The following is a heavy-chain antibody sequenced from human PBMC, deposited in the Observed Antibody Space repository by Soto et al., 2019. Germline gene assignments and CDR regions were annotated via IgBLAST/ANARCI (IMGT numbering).Heavy chain of an antibody. CDR2: INPNSGGT. V-gene: IGHV1-2*02. Sequence: QVQLVQSGAEVKKPGASVKVSCKASGYTFTGYYMHWVRQAPGQGLEWMGWINPNSGGTNYAQKLQGRVTMTRDTSISTAYMELSRLRSDDTAVYYCACAQKYQLQDYYGMDVWGQGTTVTVSS. CDR1: GYTFTGYY. CDR3: ACAQKYQLQDYYGMDV. D-gene: IGHD2-2*01. J-gene: IGHJ6*02.